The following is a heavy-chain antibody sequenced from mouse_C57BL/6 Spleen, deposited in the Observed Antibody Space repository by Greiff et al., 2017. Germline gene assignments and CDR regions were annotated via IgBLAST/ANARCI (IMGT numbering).Heavy chain of an antibody. CDR2: IYPRSGNT. CDR1: GYTFTSYG. V-gene: IGHV1-81*01. CDR3: ARTGQMDY. Sequence: VKLVESGAELARPGASVKLSCKASGYTFTSYGISWVKQRTGQGLEWIGEIYPRSGNTYYNEKFKGKATLTADKSSSTAYMELRSLTSEDSAVYFCARTGQMDYWGQGTSVTVSS. J-gene: IGHJ4*01. D-gene: IGHD4-1*01.